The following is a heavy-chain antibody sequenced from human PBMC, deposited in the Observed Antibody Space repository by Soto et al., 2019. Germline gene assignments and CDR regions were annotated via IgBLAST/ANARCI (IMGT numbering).Heavy chain of an antibody. CDR1: GGTFSSYA. Sequence: SVKVSCKASGGTFSSYAISWVRQAPGQGLEWMGGIIPIFGTANYAQKFQGRVTITADKSTSTAYMELSSLRSEDTAVYYCARGYDYVWGSYRFDYWGQGTLVTVSS. V-gene: IGHV1-69*06. CDR2: IIPIFGTA. D-gene: IGHD3-16*02. CDR3: ARGYDYVWGSYRFDY. J-gene: IGHJ4*02.